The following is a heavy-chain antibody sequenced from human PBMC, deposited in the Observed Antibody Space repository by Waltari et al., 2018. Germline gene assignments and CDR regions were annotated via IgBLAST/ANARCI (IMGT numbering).Heavy chain of an antibody. CDR1: GFTFISNG. D-gene: IGHD2-2*01. CDR2: ISSDGSVT. CDR3: AKGCNFGSRCYYTDS. V-gene: IGHV3-30*18. Sequence: QVQVVESGGGVVQPGRSLRLSCAASGFTFISNGMHWVRQAPGKGLDWVAIISSDGSVTHYADSVKGRFTVSRDNSNNMLYLQMNSLTAEDTAMYYCAKGCNFGSRCYYTDSWGQGTLVTVSS. J-gene: IGHJ4*02.